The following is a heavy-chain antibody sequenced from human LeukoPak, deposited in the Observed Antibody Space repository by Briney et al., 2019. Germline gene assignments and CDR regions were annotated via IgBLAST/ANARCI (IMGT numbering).Heavy chain of an antibody. CDR2: INPNSGGT. J-gene: IGHJ4*02. Sequence: ASVKVSCKASGYTFTGHYMHWLRQAPGQGLEWMGWINPNSGGTNYAQKFQGRVTMTRDTSISTAYMELSRLRSDDTAVYYCARDCSSTSCSGSYWGQGTLVTVSS. CDR1: GYTFTGHY. CDR3: ARDCSSTSCSGSY. V-gene: IGHV1-2*02. D-gene: IGHD2-2*01.